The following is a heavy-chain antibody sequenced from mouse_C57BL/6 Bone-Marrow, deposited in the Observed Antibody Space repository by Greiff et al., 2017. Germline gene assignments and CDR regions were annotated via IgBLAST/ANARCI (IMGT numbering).Heavy chain of an antibody. J-gene: IGHJ4*01. CDR3: ARWAMDY. V-gene: IGHV1-42*01. CDR1: GYSFTGYY. Sequence: EVQLQQSGPELVKPGASVKISCKASGYSFTGYYMNWVKQSPEKSLEWIGEINPSTGGTTYNQKFKAKATLTVDKSSSTDYMQLKSLTSEDSAVYYCARWAMDYWGQGTSVTVAS. CDR2: INPSTGGT.